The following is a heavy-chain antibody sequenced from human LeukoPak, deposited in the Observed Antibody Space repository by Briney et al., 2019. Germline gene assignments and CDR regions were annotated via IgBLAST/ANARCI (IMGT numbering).Heavy chain of an antibody. Sequence: PSGTLSLTCSVSGGSISSYYWSWIRQPAGKGLEWIGRIYNSGSTNYNPSLKSRVTMSVDTSKNQFSLKLSSVTAADTAVYYCARDVDQYYYGSGSYSNWFDPWGQGTLVTVSS. CDR3: ARDVDQYYYGSGSYSNWFDP. V-gene: IGHV4-4*07. J-gene: IGHJ5*02. D-gene: IGHD3-10*01. CDR2: IYNSGST. CDR1: GGSISSYY.